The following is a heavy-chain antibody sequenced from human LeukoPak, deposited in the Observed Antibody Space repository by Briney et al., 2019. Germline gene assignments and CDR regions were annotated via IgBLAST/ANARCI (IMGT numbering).Heavy chain of an antibody. Sequence: SETLSLTCTVSGASVSTYYWSWIRQPPGKGLEWIAYIYYSESTNYNPSLKSRVTMSVDTSKNQFSLMLSSVTAADTAVYYCARDTGSYYFDYWGQGTLVTVSS. CDR1: GASVSTYY. D-gene: IGHD1-26*01. CDR2: IYYSEST. V-gene: IGHV4-59*02. CDR3: ARDTGSYYFDY. J-gene: IGHJ4*02.